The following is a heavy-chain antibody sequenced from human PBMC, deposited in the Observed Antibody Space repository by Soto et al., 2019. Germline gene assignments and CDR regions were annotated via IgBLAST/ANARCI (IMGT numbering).Heavy chain of an antibody. CDR1: GGSISSGDYY. Sequence: SETLSLTCTVSGGSISSGDYYWSWIRQPPGKGLEWIGYIYYSGSTYYNPSLKSRVTISVDTSKNQFSLKLSSVTAADTAVYYFARSIYDSSGYSFDYWGQGTLVTVSS. D-gene: IGHD3-22*01. V-gene: IGHV4-30-4*01. CDR2: IYYSGST. CDR3: ARSIYDSSGYSFDY. J-gene: IGHJ4*02.